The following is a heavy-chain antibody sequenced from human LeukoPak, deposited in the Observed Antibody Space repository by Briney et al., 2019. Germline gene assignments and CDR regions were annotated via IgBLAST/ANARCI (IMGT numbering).Heavy chain of an antibody. V-gene: IGHV3-21*01. CDR1: GFTFSSYS. CDR3: ARDTVVTFDGAFDI. CDR2: ISSSSSYI. D-gene: IGHD4-23*01. J-gene: IGHJ3*02. Sequence: GGSLRLSCAVSGFTFSSYSMNWVRQAPGKGLEWVSSISSSSSYIYYADSVKGRFTISRDNAKNSLYLQMNSLRAEDTAVYYCARDTVVTFDGAFDIWGQGTMVTVSS.